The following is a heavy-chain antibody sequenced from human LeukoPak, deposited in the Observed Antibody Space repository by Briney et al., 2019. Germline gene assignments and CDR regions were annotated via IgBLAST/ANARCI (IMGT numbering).Heavy chain of an antibody. CDR1: GYTFTSYY. CDR2: INPSGGST. CDR3: ARASAHYFDY. D-gene: IGHD6-19*01. V-gene: IGHV1-46*01. Sequence: ASVKASCKASGYTFTSYYMHWVRQAPGQGLDWMGVINPSGGSTSYAHKFQGRVTMTRDTSTSTVYMELSSLRSEDTAMYYCARASAHYFDYWGQGTLVTVSS. J-gene: IGHJ4*02.